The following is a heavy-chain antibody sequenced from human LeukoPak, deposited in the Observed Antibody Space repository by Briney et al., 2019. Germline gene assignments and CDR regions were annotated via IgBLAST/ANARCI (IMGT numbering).Heavy chain of an antibody. Sequence: TGGSLRLSCAASGFTFSSYWMSWVRQAPGKGLEWVAVISYDGSNKYYADSVKGRFTISRDNSKNTLYLQMNSLRAEDTAVYYCAIPPPGIAAAFDRLPDYWGQGTLVTVSS. J-gene: IGHJ4*02. D-gene: IGHD6-13*01. V-gene: IGHV3-30-3*01. CDR2: ISYDGSNK. CDR3: AIPPPGIAAAFDRLPDY. CDR1: GFTFSSYW.